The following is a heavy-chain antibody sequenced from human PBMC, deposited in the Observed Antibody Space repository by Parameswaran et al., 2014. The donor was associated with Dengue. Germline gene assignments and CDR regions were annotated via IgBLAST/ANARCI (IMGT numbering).Heavy chain of an antibody. Sequence: WIRQPPGKGLEWIGEINHSGSTNYNPSLKSRVTTSVDTSKKQFSLKLSSVTAADTAVYYCARVGGSSSFVEGPSGTNYYYYGMDVWGQGTTVTVSS. J-gene: IGHJ6*02. CDR2: INHSGST. CDR3: ARVGGSSSFVEGPSGTNYYYYGMDV. D-gene: IGHD6-6*01. V-gene: IGHV4-34*01.